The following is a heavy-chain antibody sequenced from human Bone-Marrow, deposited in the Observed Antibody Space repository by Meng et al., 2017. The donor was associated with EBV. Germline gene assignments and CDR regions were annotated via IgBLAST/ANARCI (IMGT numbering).Heavy chain of an antibody. CDR3: ARGSGYDARY. D-gene: IGHD5-12*01. Sequence: QVQLQQWGAGLFKPSETLSLTCAVYGGSFSGYYWSWIRQPPGKGLEWIGEINHSGSTNYNPSLKSRVTISVDTSKNQFSLKLSSVTAADTAVYYCARGSGYDARYWGQGTLVTVSS. CDR1: GGSFSGYY. J-gene: IGHJ4*02. V-gene: IGHV4-34*01. CDR2: INHSGST.